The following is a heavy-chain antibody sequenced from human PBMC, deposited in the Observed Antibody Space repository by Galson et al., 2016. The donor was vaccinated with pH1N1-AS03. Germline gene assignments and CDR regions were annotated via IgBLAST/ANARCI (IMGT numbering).Heavy chain of an antibody. CDR2: IYYTGST. Sequence: SETLSLTCAVYVGSFSGYYWGWIRQSPGRGLEWIGTIYYTGSTYYNPSLKSRVRISIDESNNQFSLDLNSVTAADTALYYCVMDTTTWMRFDYWGQGVLVIVSS. D-gene: IGHD1-1*01. J-gene: IGHJ4*02. V-gene: IGHV4-34*01. CDR3: VMDTTTWMRFDY. CDR1: VGSFSGYY.